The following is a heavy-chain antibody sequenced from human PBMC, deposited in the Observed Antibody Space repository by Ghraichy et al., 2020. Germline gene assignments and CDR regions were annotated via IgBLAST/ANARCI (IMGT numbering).Heavy chain of an antibody. Sequence: LRLSCTVSGGAISSGGYYWSWIRQRPGKGLEWIGYTFHNGNTYYNPSLRSRVTISADTSKNQFSLRVSSVTAADTAVYYCAKDHSSTPGQMDVWGQGTTVTVSS. D-gene: IGHD6-19*01. J-gene: IGHJ6*02. CDR3: AKDHSSTPGQMDV. CDR2: TFHNGNT. V-gene: IGHV4-31*03. CDR1: GGAISSGGYY.